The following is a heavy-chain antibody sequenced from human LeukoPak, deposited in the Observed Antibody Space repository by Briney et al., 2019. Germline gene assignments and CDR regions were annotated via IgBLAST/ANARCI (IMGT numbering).Heavy chain of an antibody. D-gene: IGHD3-22*01. Sequence: GGSLRLSCAISEFTVINNYMTWVRQAPGRGLEWVALIYVGGHTCHADSLKGRFAISSDNSKNTLYLHMNSLRAEDTAVYYCAKGGNYDGSRYAAWFFDVRGRGTLVTVSS. CDR3: AKGGNYDGSRYAAWFFDV. CDR1: EFTVINNY. CDR2: IYVGGHT. V-gene: IGHV3-53*01. J-gene: IGHJ2*01.